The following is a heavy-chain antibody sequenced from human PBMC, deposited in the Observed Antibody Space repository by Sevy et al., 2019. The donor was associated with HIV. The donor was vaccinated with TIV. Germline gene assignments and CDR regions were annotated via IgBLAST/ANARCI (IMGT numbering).Heavy chain of an antibody. D-gene: IGHD6-13*01. Sequence: ASVKVSCKASGYTFTGYYIHWVRQAPGQGLEWMGGINPHSGGTNYAQKFQGRVTMTRDTSISTAYMELSRLRSDDTAVYYCAKDIRAISAAAPDWSDPWGQGTPVTVSS. CDR3: AKDIRAISAAAPDWSDP. V-gene: IGHV1-2*02. CDR2: INPHSGGT. J-gene: IGHJ5*02. CDR1: GYTFTGYY.